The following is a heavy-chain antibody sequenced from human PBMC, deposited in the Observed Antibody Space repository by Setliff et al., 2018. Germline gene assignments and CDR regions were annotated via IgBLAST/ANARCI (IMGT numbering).Heavy chain of an antibody. CDR3: ARGYCSGGSCYSGYYYYMDV. CDR2: IIPILGIA. CDR1: GGTFSSYA. Sequence: SVKVSCKASGGTFSSYAISWVRQAPGQGLEWRGGIIPILGIANYAQKFQGRVTITADKSTSTAYMELRSLRSEDTAVYYSARGYCSGGSCYSGYYYYMDVWGKGTTVTVSS. D-gene: IGHD2-15*01. J-gene: IGHJ6*03. V-gene: IGHV1-69*10.